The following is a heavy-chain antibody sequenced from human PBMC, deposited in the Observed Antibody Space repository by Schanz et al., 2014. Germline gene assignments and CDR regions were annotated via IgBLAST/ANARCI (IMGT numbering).Heavy chain of an antibody. CDR1: DGSISSSSYY. D-gene: IGHD6-13*01. Sequence: QVQLQESGPGLVKPSENLSLTCTVSDGSISSSSYYWGWIRQPPGKGLEWIGSIYQSGTTYYSPSLKSRVTISGDSPKNQYPLNLSSVTAADTAVYYCARPGGSSWSFAYWGLGRLVIVSS. J-gene: IGHJ4*02. V-gene: IGHV4-39*01. CDR3: ARPGGSSWSFAY. CDR2: IYQSGTT.